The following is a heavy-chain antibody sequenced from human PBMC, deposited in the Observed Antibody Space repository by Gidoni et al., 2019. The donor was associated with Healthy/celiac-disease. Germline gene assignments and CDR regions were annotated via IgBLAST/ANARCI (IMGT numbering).Heavy chain of an antibody. Sequence: EVQLLESGGGLVQPGGSLRLSFAASGFTFSVYAMSWARQAPGKGLGLVSAISGSGDSTYDADSVKGRLTISRDNSKNTMYLQMNSLRAEDTAVYYCAKPRGPAAPFYYGMDVWGQGTTVTVSS. CDR2: ISGSGDST. CDR3: AKPRGPAAPFYYGMDV. V-gene: IGHV3-23*01. D-gene: IGHD2-2*01. J-gene: IGHJ6*02. CDR1: GFTFSVYA.